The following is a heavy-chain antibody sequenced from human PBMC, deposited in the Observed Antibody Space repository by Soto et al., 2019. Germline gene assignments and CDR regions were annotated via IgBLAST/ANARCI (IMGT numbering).Heavy chain of an antibody. CDR2: ISGSGGST. Sequence: EVQLLESGGGLVQPGGSLRLSCAASGFTFSSYAMSWVRQSPGKGLEWVSAISGSGGSTYYADSVKGRFTISRDPAKNTLSLQMNSLRAEDTAVYYCAKFNWNDADYWGQGTLVTVSS. V-gene: IGHV3-23*01. D-gene: IGHD1-1*01. J-gene: IGHJ4*02. CDR1: GFTFSSYA. CDR3: AKFNWNDADY.